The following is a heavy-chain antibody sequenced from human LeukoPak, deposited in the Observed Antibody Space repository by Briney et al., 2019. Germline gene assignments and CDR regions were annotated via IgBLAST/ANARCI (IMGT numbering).Heavy chain of an antibody. CDR2: INPNSGGT. V-gene: IGHV1-2*02. J-gene: IGHJ5*02. CDR3: ARERPIAARLEFGFDP. D-gene: IGHD6-6*01. CDR1: GYTFTGYY. Sequence: ASVKVSCKASGYTFTGYYMHWVRQAPGQGLEWMGWINPNSGGTNYAQKFQGRVTMTRDTSISTAYMELSRLRSDDTAAYYCARERPIAARLEFGFDPWGQGTLVTVSS.